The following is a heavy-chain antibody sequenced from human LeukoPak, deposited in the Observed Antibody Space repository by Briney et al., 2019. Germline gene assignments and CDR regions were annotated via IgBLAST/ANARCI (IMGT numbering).Heavy chain of an antibody. D-gene: IGHD3-10*01. J-gene: IGHJ6*02. Sequence: GGSLRLSCAASGLTFSSYAMHWVRQAPGKGLEWVAVISYDGSNKYYADSVKGRFTISRDNSKNTLYLQMNSLRAEDTAVYYCAREITMVRGVIITNGMDVWGQGTTVTVSS. CDR1: GLTFSSYA. V-gene: IGHV3-30*04. CDR2: ISYDGSNK. CDR3: AREITMVRGVIITNGMDV.